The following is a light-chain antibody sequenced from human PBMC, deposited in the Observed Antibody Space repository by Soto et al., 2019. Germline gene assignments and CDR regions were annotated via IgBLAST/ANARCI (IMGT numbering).Light chain of an antibody. Sequence: QSALTQPASVSGSPGQSITISCTGPTSDIGGFNYVSWYQHHPGKAPKLMIYEVSNRPSGVSNRFSGSKSGNTASLTISGLQAEDEADYYCSSYTISYTLAVFGGGTKLTVL. CDR1: TSDIGGFNY. CDR3: SSYTISYTLAV. CDR2: EVS. V-gene: IGLV2-14*01. J-gene: IGLJ2*01.